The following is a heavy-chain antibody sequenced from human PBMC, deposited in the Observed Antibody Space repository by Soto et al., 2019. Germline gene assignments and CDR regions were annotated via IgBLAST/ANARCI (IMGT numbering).Heavy chain of an antibody. CDR1: GYTFTSYD. D-gene: IGHD1-20*01. CDR3: ARDIPLTGAHGMDV. CDR2: MNPNSGNT. Sequence: ASVKVSCKASGYTFTSYDINWVRQATGQGLEWMGWMNPNSGNTGYAQKFQGRVTMTRNTSISTAYMELSSLRSEDTAVYYCARDIPLTGAHGMDVWGQGTTVTVSS. J-gene: IGHJ6*02. V-gene: IGHV1-8*01.